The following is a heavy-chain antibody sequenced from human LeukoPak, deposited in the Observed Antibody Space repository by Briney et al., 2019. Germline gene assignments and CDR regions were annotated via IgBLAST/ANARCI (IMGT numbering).Heavy chain of an antibody. V-gene: IGHV4-61*01. CDR3: AREPRGYSYGPLDY. D-gene: IGHD5-18*01. J-gene: IGHJ4*02. CDR1: GGSVSSGSYY. CDR2: IYYSGST. Sequence: SETLSLTCTVSGGSVSSGSYYWSWIRQPPGKGLEWIGCIYYSGSTNYNPSLKSRVTISVDTSKNQFSLKLSSVTAADTAVYYCAREPRGYSYGPLDYWGQGTLVTVSS.